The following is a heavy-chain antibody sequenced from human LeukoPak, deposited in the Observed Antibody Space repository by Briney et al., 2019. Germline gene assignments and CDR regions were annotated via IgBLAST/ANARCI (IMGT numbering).Heavy chain of an antibody. CDR1: GFTFGNFW. D-gene: IGHD2-8*02. J-gene: IGHJ4*02. CDR3: ARLFGGVTTYDY. Sequence: GGSLRLSCAAPGFTFGNFWMSWVRQAPGRGLQWVASMKGDGSHIYYVDSVKGRFTISRDNARNSLYLQMNSLRVEDTAVYYCARLFGGVTTYDYWGQGALVTVSS. V-gene: IGHV3-7*01. CDR2: MKGDGSHI.